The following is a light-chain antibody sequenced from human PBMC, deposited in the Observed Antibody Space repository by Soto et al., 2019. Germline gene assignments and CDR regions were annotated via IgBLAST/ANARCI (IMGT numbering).Light chain of an antibody. J-gene: IGLJ3*02. Sequence: QSALTQPPSASGSLGQSVTISCTGTTSDVGGFNYVSWYQQHPVRAPRLLIYEVNQRPSGVPDRFSGSKSGNTASLTVSGLQAEDEADYYCGSYAGDTAWVFGGGTKLTVL. CDR3: GSYAGDTAWV. V-gene: IGLV2-8*01. CDR2: EVN. CDR1: TSDVGGFNY.